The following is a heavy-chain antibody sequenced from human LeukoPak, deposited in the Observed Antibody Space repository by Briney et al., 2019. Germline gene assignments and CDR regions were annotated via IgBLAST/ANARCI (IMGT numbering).Heavy chain of an antibody. Sequence: HPGGSLRLSCAVSGNYWMHWVRQAPGKGLVWVSHINSDGSWTSYADSVKGRFTISKDNGKNTVYLQMNNLRAEDTAVYYCVSFYETYWGRGTLVTVSS. J-gene: IGHJ4*02. CDR1: GNYW. CDR2: INSDGSWT. D-gene: IGHD2-2*01. V-gene: IGHV3-74*01. CDR3: VSFYETY.